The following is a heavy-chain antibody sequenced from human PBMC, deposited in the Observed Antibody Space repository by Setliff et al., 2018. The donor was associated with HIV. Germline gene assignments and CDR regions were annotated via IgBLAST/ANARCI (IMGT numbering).Heavy chain of an antibody. CDR2: IYHSGSA. V-gene: IGHV4-4*02. CDR1: GGSISSSNW. CDR3: ARFSTSSGGTFDY. Sequence: SETLSLTCAVSGGSISSSNWWSWVRQPPGKGLEWIGEIYHSGSANYNPSLKSRVTISVDTSKNQFSLKLTSVTAADTAVYYCARFSTSSGGTFDYWGQGTLVTVSS. J-gene: IGHJ4*02. D-gene: IGHD6-6*01.